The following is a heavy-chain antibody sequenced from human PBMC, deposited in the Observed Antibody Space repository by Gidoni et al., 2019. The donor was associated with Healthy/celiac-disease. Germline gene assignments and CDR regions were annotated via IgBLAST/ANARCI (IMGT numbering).Heavy chain of an antibody. CDR2: ISGSGGST. J-gene: IGHJ4*02. CDR1: GFTFSSYA. V-gene: IGHV3-23*01. CDR3: ARYYYDSSGSNYFDY. D-gene: IGHD3-22*01. Sequence: EVQLLESGGGLVQPGESLRLSCAASGFTFSSYAMSWVRQAPGKGLEWVSAISGSGGSTYYADSVKGRFTISRDNSKNTLYLQMNSLRAEDTAVYYCARYYYDSSGSNYFDYWGQGTLVTVSS.